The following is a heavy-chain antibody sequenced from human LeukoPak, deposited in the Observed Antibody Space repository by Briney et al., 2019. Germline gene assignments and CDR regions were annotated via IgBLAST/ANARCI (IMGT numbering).Heavy chain of an antibody. CDR3: ARDPPNPDY. V-gene: IGHV3-53*01. CDR2: IYSGGST. J-gene: IGHJ4*02. CDR1: GFTFGDYA. Sequence: GGSLRLSCTASGFTFGDYAMSWFRPAPGKGLEWVSVIYSGGSTYYADSVKGRFTISRDNSKNTLYLQMNSLRAEDTAVYYCARDPPNPDYWGQGTLVTVSS.